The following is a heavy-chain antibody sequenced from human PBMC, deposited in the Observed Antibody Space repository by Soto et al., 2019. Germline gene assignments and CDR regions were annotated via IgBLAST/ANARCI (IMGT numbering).Heavy chain of an antibody. CDR2: INPSGGST. CDR3: ARAYLWDGYNYPYYYYGMDV. Sequence: ASVKVSCKASGGTFTSYYMHWVRQAPGQGLEWMGIINPSGGSTSYAQKFQGRVTMTRDTSTSTVYMELSSLRSEDTAVYYCARAYLWDGYNYPYYYYGMDVWGQGTTVTVSS. D-gene: IGHD5-12*01. CDR1: GGTFTSYY. J-gene: IGHJ6*02. V-gene: IGHV1-46*01.